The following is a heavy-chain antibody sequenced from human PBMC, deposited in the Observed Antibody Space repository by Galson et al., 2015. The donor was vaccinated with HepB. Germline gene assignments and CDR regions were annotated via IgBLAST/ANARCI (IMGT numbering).Heavy chain of an antibody. CDR3: ASAYYYDSSGYYYFDY. Sequence: QSGAEVKKPGESLRISCKGSGYSFTSYWISWVRQMPGKGLEWMGRIDPSDSYTNYSPSFQGHVTISADKSISTAYLQWSSLKASDTAMYYCASAYYYDSSGYYYFDYWGQGTLVTVSS. V-gene: IGHV5-10-1*01. CDR1: GYSFTSYW. D-gene: IGHD3-22*01. CDR2: IDPSDSYT. J-gene: IGHJ4*02.